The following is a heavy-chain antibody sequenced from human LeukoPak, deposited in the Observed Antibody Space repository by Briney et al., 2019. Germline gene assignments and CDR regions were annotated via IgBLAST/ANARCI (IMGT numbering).Heavy chain of an antibody. V-gene: IGHV3-49*04. D-gene: IGHD6-19*01. CDR1: GFTFGDYA. CDR2: IRSKAYGGTT. Sequence: GGSLRLSCTASGFTFGDYAMSWVRQAPGKGLEWVGFIRSKAYGGTTEYAASVKGRFTISRDDSKSIAYLQMNSLKTEDTAVYYCTRSSGWYEPTFDYWGQGTLVTVSS. CDR3: TRSSGWYEPTFDY. J-gene: IGHJ4*02.